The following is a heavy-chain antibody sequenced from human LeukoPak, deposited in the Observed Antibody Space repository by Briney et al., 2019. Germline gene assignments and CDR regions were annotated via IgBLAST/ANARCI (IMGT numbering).Heavy chain of an antibody. CDR3: ATLLVGAPAFDY. V-gene: IGHV1-46*01. CDR2: INPSGGST. J-gene: IGHJ4*02. CDR1: GYTFTSYY. Sequence: ASVKVSCKASGYTFTSYYMHWVRQAPGQGLEWMGIINPSGGSTSYAQKFQGRVTMTEDTSTDTAYMELSSLRSEDTAVYYCATLLVGAPAFDYWGQGTLVTVSS. D-gene: IGHD1-26*01.